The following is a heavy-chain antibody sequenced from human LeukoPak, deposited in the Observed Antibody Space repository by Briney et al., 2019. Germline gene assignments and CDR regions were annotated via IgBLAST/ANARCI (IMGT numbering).Heavy chain of an antibody. Sequence: GESLKISCKGSGYSFTSYWIGWVRQMHGKGLEWMGIIYPGDSDTRYSPSFRGQVTISADKSISTAYLQWSSLKASDTAMYYCARRRCSGGSCPYYFDYWGQGTLVTVSS. V-gene: IGHV5-51*01. CDR3: ARRRCSGGSCPYYFDY. D-gene: IGHD2-15*01. CDR1: GYSFTSYW. J-gene: IGHJ4*02. CDR2: IYPGDSDT.